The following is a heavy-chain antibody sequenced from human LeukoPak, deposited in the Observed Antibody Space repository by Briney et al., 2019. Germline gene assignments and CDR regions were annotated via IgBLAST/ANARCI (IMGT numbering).Heavy chain of an antibody. D-gene: IGHD3-10*01. CDR1: DFSLSTTGVA. CDR3: ARSNYYSSGTYYNDF. V-gene: IGHV2-5*02. J-gene: IGHJ4*02. Sequence: SGPTLVNSTQTLTLTCIFSDFSLSTTGVAVAWIRQPPGKALEWLALIYWDDDKRYSPSLKSRLTITKDTSKNHVVLTMTNMDPVDTATYYCARSNYYSSGTYYNDFWGQGTLVTVSS. CDR2: IYWDDDK.